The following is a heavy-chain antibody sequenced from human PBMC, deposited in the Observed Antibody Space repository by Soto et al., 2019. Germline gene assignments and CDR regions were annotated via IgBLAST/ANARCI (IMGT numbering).Heavy chain of an antibody. Sequence: GGSLRLSCAASGFTFSSYAMSWVRQAPGKGLEWVFNIKQDGSEKYYVDSVKGRFTISRDNAKNSLYLQMNSLRAEDTAVYYCACGITIFGVVTNYYYYYYMDVWGKGTTVTVSS. CDR2: IKQDGSEK. D-gene: IGHD3-3*01. V-gene: IGHV3-7*01. CDR3: ACGITIFGVVTNYYYYYYMDV. J-gene: IGHJ6*03. CDR1: GFTFSSYA.